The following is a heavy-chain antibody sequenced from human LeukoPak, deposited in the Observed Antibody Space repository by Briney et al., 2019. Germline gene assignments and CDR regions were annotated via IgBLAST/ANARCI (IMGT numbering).Heavy chain of an antibody. CDR2: VFYTGRT. Sequence: SETLSLTCSVSGDSISSEYWNWIRQPPGKGLEWIGYVFYTGRTNYNPSFKSRVTMSVDPSKSQFSLKLTSVTAADTAVYFCARGVVVVADAPEWFDPWGQGTLVIVSP. CDR1: GDSISSEY. V-gene: IGHV4-59*01. CDR3: ARGVVVVADAPEWFDP. J-gene: IGHJ5*02. D-gene: IGHD2-15*01.